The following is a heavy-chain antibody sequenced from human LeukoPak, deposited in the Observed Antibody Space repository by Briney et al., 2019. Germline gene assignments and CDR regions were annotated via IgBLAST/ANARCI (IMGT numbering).Heavy chain of an antibody. V-gene: IGHV4-39*07. CDR1: GGSISSSSYY. CDR3: ARIHADCTNGVCYSIDY. J-gene: IGHJ4*02. CDR2: IYYSGST. Sequence: SETLSLTCTVSGGSISSSSYYWGWIRQPPGKGLEWIGSIYYSGSTYYNPSLKSRVTISVDTSKNQFSLKLSSVTAADTAVYYCARIHADCTNGVCYSIDYWGQGTLVTVSS. D-gene: IGHD2-8*01.